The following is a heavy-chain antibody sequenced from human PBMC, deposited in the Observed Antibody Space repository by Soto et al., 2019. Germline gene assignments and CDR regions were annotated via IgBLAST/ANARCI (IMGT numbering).Heavy chain of an antibody. D-gene: IGHD3-22*01. Sequence: EVQLLESGGGLVQPGGSLRLSCAASGFTFSSYAMSWVRQAPGKGLEWVSAISGSGGSTYYPDSMKGRFTISRDNSKNTLYLQMDSLRAEDTAVYYCARFGDSSGYFDYWGQGTLVTVSS. V-gene: IGHV3-23*01. CDR1: GFTFSSYA. CDR2: ISGSGGST. J-gene: IGHJ4*02. CDR3: ARFGDSSGYFDY.